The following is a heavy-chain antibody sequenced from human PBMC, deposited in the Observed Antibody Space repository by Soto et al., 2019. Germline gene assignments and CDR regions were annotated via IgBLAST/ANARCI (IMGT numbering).Heavy chain of an antibody. CDR1: GGSISSSNFY. V-gene: IGHV4-39*01. D-gene: IGHD3-22*01. Sequence: SETLSLTCSVTGGSISSSNFYWGWIRQPPGKGLEWIGSIYYSGSTYYNPSLKTRVTIFVDTSKNQFSLKLSSVTAADTAVYYCARSGIVVVITTLYYGMDVWGQGTTVTVSS. J-gene: IGHJ6*02. CDR3: ARSGIVVVITTLYYGMDV. CDR2: IYYSGST.